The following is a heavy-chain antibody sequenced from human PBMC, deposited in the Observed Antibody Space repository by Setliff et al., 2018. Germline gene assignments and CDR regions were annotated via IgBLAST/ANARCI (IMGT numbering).Heavy chain of an antibody. CDR3: ARVDFTMHQGVLGH. CDR2: VYYSGYT. J-gene: IGHJ1*01. D-gene: IGHD3-10*01. Sequence: PSETLSLTCTVSNGSVSTTSHYWGWVRQPPGKGLEWIGSVYYSGYTYYSPSLESRVAISVDTSKNQFSLKVNSVTAADTAVYYCARVDFTMHQGVLGHWGQGTLVTVSS. CDR1: NGSVSTTSHY. V-gene: IGHV4-39*07.